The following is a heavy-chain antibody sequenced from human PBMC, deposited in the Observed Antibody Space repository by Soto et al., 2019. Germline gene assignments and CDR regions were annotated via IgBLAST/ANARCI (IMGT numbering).Heavy chain of an antibody. Sequence: SETLSLTCTVSGGSISSYYWSWIRQPPGKGLEWIGYIYYSGSTNYNPSLKSRVTISVDTSKNQFSLKLSSVTAADTAVYYWARRGNGGDFWIVPPPGRRRNYYYYYMDVWGKGTTVTVSS. CDR2: IYYSGST. CDR3: ARRGNGGDFWIVPPPGRRRNYYYYYMDV. V-gene: IGHV4-59*08. D-gene: IGHD3-3*01. J-gene: IGHJ6*03. CDR1: GGSISSYY.